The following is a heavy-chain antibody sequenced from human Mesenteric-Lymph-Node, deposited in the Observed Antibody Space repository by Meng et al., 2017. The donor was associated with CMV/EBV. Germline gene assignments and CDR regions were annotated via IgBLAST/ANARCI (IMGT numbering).Heavy chain of an antibody. CDR2: IYPGDSDA. V-gene: IGHV5-51*01. J-gene: IGHJ4*02. Sequence: GESLKISCQGSGYSFSSYWIAWVRQMPGKGLEWMGIIYPGDSDARYSPSFEGQVTMSADKSISTTYLHWNSLKASDSAMYYCARVGSLVRGHPDWWGQGTLVTVSS. CDR1: GYSFSSYW. D-gene: IGHD3-10*02. CDR3: ARVGSLVRGHPDW.